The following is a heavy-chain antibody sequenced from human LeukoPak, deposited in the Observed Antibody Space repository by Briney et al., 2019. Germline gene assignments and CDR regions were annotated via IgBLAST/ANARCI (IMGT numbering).Heavy chain of an antibody. V-gene: IGHV4-59*12. Sequence: SETLSLTCTVSGGSISSYYWSWIRQPPGKGLEWIGYIYYSGSTNYNPSLKSRVTISVDTSKNQFSLKLSSVTAADTAVYYCARGLYSSGWYATLGYFDYWGQGTLVTVSS. D-gene: IGHD6-19*01. J-gene: IGHJ4*02. CDR2: IYYSGST. CDR1: GGSISSYY. CDR3: ARGLYSSGWYATLGYFDY.